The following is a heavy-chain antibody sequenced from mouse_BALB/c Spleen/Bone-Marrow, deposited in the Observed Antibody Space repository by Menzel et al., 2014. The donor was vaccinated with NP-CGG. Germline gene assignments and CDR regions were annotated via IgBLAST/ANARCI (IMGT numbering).Heavy chain of an antibody. Sequence: VQLQQSGAELVKPGASVKLSCTASGFNIKDTYMHWVKQRPEQGLEWIGRIDPANGNTKYDPKFQGKATITADTSSNPVYLQLSSLTSEDAAVYYCGRGSDGFAYWGQGTLVTVSA. CDR2: IDPANGNT. J-gene: IGHJ3*01. V-gene: IGHV14-3*02. CDR3: GRGSDGFAY. CDR1: GFNIKDTY.